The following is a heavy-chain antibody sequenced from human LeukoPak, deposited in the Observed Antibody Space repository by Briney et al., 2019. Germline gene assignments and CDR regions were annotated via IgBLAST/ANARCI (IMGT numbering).Heavy chain of an antibody. V-gene: IGHV4-39*01. CDR2: IYYSGST. CDR1: GGSISSSSYY. D-gene: IGHD5-18*01. CDR3: ARPRRYSYYFDY. J-gene: IGHJ4*02. Sequence: KASETLSLTCTVSGGSISSSSYYWGWIRQPPGKGLGWIGSIYYSGSTYYNPSLKSRVTISVDTSKNQFSLKLSSVTAADTAVYYCARPRRYSYYFDYWGQGTLVTVSS.